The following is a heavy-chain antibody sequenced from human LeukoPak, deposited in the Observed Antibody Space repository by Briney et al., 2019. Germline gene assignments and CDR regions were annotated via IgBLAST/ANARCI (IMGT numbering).Heavy chain of an antibody. Sequence: EASVKVSCKASGYTFTSYGISWVRQDPEQGLELMGWISAYNSNTNYAQKLQGRVTMTTDTSTSTAYMELRSLRSDDTAVYYCARGCSITSCYWSDYWGQGTLVTVSS. V-gene: IGHV1-18*01. J-gene: IGHJ4*02. CDR2: ISAYNSNT. CDR3: ARGCSITSCYWSDY. CDR1: GYTFTSYG. D-gene: IGHD2-2*01.